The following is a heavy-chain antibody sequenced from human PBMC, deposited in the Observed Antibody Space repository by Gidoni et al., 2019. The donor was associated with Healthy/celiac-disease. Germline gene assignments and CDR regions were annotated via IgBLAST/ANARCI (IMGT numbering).Heavy chain of an antibody. D-gene: IGHD2-2*01. V-gene: IGHV4-39*01. Sequence: QLPLQESGPGLVKPSEPLSLTCTVSGGSISSSSYYWGWIRQPPGKGLEWIGSIYYSGSTYYNPSLKSRVTISVDTSKNQFSLKLSSVTAADTAVYYCARLIKGSYCSSTSCSGGIDYWGQGTLVTVSS. J-gene: IGHJ4*02. CDR1: GGSISSSSYY. CDR2: IYYSGST. CDR3: ARLIKGSYCSSTSCSGGIDY.